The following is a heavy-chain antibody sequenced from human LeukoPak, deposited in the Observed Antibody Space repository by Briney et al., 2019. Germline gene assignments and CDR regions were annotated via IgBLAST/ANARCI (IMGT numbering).Heavy chain of an antibody. V-gene: IGHV1-2*02. Sequence: GASVTVSCKASGYTFTGYYMHWVRQAPGQALEWMGWINPNSGGTNYAQKFQGRVTMTRDTSISTAYMELSRLRSDDTAVYYCASSADSSGYYYFDYWGQGTLVTVSS. J-gene: IGHJ4*02. D-gene: IGHD3-22*01. CDR2: INPNSGGT. CDR1: GYTFTGYY. CDR3: ASSADSSGYYYFDY.